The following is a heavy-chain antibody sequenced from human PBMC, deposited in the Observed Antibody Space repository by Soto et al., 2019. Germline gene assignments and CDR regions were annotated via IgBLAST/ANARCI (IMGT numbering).Heavy chain of an antibody. D-gene: IGHD2-2*01. V-gene: IGHV1-69*13. CDR1: GGTFSSYA. CDR3: ARDPPYCSSTSCYDYYYYGMDV. Sequence: SVKVSCKASGGTFSSYAISWVRQAPGQGLEWMGGIIPIFGTANYAQKFQGRVTITADESTSTAYMELSSLRSEDTAVYYCARDPPYCSSTSCYDYYYYGMDVWGQGTTVTVSS. CDR2: IIPIFGTA. J-gene: IGHJ6*02.